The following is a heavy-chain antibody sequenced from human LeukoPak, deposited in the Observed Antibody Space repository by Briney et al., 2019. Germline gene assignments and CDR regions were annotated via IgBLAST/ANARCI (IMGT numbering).Heavy chain of an antibody. Sequence: GGSLRLSCAASGFTFISYGMHWVRQAPGKGLEWVAVISYDGSNKYYADSVKGRFTISRDNSKNTLYLQMNSLRAEDTAVYYCAKDVQIYPYYYDSMDYWGQGTLVTVCS. J-gene: IGHJ4*02. CDR2: ISYDGSNK. CDR1: GFTFISYG. D-gene: IGHD3-22*01. V-gene: IGHV3-30*18. CDR3: AKDVQIYPYYYDSMDY.